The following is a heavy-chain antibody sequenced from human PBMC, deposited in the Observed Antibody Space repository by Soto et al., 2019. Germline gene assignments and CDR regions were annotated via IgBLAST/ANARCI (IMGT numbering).Heavy chain of an antibody. CDR3: ARVDRGVLVGTGSYNYSGIDD. CDR1: GGTFSSYA. J-gene: IGHJ6*02. D-gene: IGHD2-8*02. CDR2: IIPIFGTA. V-gene: IGHV1-69*13. Sequence: SVKVSCKASGGTFSSYAISWVRQAPGQGLEWMGGIIPIFGTANYAQKFQGRVTITADESTSTAYMELSSLRSEDTAVYYCARVDRGVLVGTGSYNYSGIDDWGQGTTVIVS.